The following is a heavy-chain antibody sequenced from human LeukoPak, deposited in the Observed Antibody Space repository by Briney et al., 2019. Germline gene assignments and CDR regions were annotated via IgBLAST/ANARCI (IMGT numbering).Heavy chain of an antibody. J-gene: IGHJ6*04. CDR3: ASPKGNTLGTNYDILTGPDYYYSGMDV. D-gene: IGHD3-9*01. CDR1: GGTFSSYA. Sequence: SVTVSSKASGGTFSSYAISWVGQAPAQGREWMGGIIPIFGTANYPQKFQGRGTITADESTSTAYMELSSLRSEDTAVYYCASPKGNTLGTNYDILTGPDYYYSGMDVWGKGTTVTASS. V-gene: IGHV1-69*01. CDR2: IIPIFGTA.